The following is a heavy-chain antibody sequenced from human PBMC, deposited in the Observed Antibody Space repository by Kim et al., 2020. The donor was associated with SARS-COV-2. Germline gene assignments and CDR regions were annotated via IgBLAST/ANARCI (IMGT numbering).Heavy chain of an antibody. D-gene: IGHD3-22*01. V-gene: IGHV3-33*05. CDR3: ARDTDSSGYLDY. J-gene: IGHJ4*02. Sequence: GGSLRLSCAASGFTFSSYGMHWVRQAPGKGLELVAVISYDGSNKYYADSVKGRFTISRDNSKNTLYLQMNSLRAEDTAVYYCARDTDSSGYLDYWGQGTL. CDR2: ISYDGSNK. CDR1: GFTFSSYG.